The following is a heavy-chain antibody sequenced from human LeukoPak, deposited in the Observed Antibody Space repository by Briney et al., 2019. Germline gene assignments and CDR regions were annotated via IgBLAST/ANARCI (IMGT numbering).Heavy chain of an antibody. V-gene: IGHV4-34*01. CDR3: ARGPANYDTNAFGI. CDR1: GGSFSGYY. D-gene: IGHD3-9*01. CDR2: INHSGST. Sequence: PSETLSPTCAVYGGSFSGYYWSWIRQPPGKGLEWIGEINHSGSTNYNPSLKSRVTISVDTSKNQFSLKLSSVTAADTAVYYCARGPANYDTNAFGIWGQGTMVTVSS. J-gene: IGHJ3*02.